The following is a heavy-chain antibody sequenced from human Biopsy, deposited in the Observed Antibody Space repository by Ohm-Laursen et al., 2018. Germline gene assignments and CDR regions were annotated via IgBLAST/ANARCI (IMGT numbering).Heavy chain of an antibody. CDR1: GDSITRSY. Sequence: TLSLTCTLSGDSITRSYWGWIRQSPGKGLEWIGRIYPGGSTNYNPSLKSRVTTSVDTSKKQLSLRLRSVTAADTAMYYCASVVLGPTNDAFDLWGQGTMVVVSS. J-gene: IGHJ3*01. V-gene: IGHV4-4*07. CDR2: IYPGGST. CDR3: ASVVLGPTNDAFDL. D-gene: IGHD3-22*01.